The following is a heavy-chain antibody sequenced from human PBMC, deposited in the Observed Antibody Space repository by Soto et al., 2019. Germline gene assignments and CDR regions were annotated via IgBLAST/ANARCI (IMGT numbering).Heavy chain of an antibody. CDR2: MSYDGSNI. CDR3: AKDFGYNYGYDAFDI. D-gene: IGHD5-18*01. J-gene: IGHJ3*02. V-gene: IGHV3-30-3*01. CDR1: GFAFSRYA. Sequence: GGSLRLSCAASGFAFSRYAMHWVRQAPGKDLEWVAVMSYDGSNIYYADSVRGRMTISRDNSKNTLYLQVDSLRSEDTAVYYCAKDFGYNYGYDAFDIWGQGTMVTVSS.